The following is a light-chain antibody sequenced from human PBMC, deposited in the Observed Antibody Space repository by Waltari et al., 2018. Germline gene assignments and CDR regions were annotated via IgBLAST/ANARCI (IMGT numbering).Light chain of an antibody. J-gene: IGKJ1*01. CDR1: QNIGTW. Sequence: IAMTQSPSTLSASVGDSVTITCRARQNIGTWVAWYQQKPGKAPKLLIFDGSTLESGVPSRFSGSASGTDFTLTINSLQSEDSAVYYCQQYYTVSRTFGQGTRVEIK. CDR2: DGS. CDR3: QQYYTVSRT. V-gene: IGKV1-5*01.